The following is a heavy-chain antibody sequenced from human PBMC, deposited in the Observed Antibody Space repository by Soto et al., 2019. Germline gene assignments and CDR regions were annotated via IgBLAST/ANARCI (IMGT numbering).Heavy chain of an antibody. V-gene: IGHV4-59*02. D-gene: IGHD3-3*01. J-gene: IGHJ6*02. CDR2: LYYTGST. Sequence: PSEPLYLTCHVSGGSVSDVYWRWIRHFRAKLLAWIVYLYYTGSTNYNPALKSRVTISLDTSKNQFSLKVRSVTAADTAVYYCARGGGYDFRSSQAPPIDVWGQGTTVTVSS. CDR3: ARGGGYDFRSSQAPPIDV. CDR1: GGSVSDVY.